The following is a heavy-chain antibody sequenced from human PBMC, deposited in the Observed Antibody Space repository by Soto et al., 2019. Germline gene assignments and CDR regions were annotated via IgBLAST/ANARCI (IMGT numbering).Heavy chain of an antibody. CDR2: TYYRSKWYY. V-gene: IGHV6-1*01. Sequence: SQTLSLTCAITGDSVSSNSAGWSWVRQSPSRGLEWLGRTYYRSKWYYEYAVSVRGRITINPDTSKNQYSLQLNSVTPEDTAVYFCARGEQYSGRIFDHWGQGILVTVSS. CDR1: GDSVSSNSAG. D-gene: IGHD1-26*01. CDR3: ARGEQYSGRIFDH. J-gene: IGHJ4*01.